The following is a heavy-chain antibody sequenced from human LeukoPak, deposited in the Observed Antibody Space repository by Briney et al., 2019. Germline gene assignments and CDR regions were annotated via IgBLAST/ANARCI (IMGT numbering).Heavy chain of an antibody. D-gene: IGHD1-26*01. J-gene: IGHJ4*02. V-gene: IGHV1-2*02. CDR3: ARRGPVGATKGGNYVDY. CDR2: INPNSGGT. CDR1: GYTFTGYY. Sequence: GASVKVSCKASGYTFTGYYMHWVRQAPGQGLEWMGWINPNSGGTNYAQKFQGRVTMTRDTSISTAYMELSRLRSDDTAVYYCARRGPVGATKGGNYVDYWGQGTLVTVFS.